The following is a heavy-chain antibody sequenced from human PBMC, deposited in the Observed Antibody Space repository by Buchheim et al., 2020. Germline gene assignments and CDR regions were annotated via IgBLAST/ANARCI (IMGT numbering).Heavy chain of an antibody. Sequence: EVQLVESGGGLVQPGGSLRLSCAASGFTFSGYWMSWVRQAPGKGLEWVANINQDGNEKYYVDSVRGRFTISRDNAKNSLSLQMNSLRAEDTAVYYCARDWRVEYSTVTTLGYWGQGAL. J-gene: IGHJ4*02. D-gene: IGHD4-17*01. CDR2: INQDGNEK. CDR1: GFTFSGYW. V-gene: IGHV3-7*01. CDR3: ARDWRVEYSTVTTLGY.